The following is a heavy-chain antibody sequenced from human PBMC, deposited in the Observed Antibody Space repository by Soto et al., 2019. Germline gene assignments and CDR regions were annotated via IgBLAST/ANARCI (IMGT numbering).Heavy chain of an antibody. CDR1: GYTFSVYH. Sequence: QVHLVQSGAEVKQPGASVKVSCKASGYTFSVYHMHWVRQAPGQGLEWMGWVHPNSGGTNYAQSFEGRVTMTRDTSIKTAYIELSRLTSDDTTVYYCAKELQRGMEVWGQGTTVTVSS. CDR2: VHPNSGGT. CDR3: AKELQRGMEV. V-gene: IGHV1-2*02. J-gene: IGHJ6*02. D-gene: IGHD4-4*01.